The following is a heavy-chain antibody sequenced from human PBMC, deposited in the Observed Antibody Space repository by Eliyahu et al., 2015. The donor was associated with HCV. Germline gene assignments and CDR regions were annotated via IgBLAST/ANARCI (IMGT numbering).Heavy chain of an antibody. CDR2: IKSKTDGGTT. V-gene: IGHV3-15*01. CDR3: TTGAPGGFDYYLDV. Sequence: EVQLVESGGGLVKPGGSLSLSLAASVFPXSXXXRSWVRQAPGKGXEWIGRIKSKTDGGTTDYAAPVKGRFTISRDDSKSTLYLQMNSLKTEDTAVYYCTTGAPGGFDYYLDVWGQGTTVTVSS. J-gene: IGHJ6*03. D-gene: IGHD3-10*01. CDR1: VFPXSXXX.